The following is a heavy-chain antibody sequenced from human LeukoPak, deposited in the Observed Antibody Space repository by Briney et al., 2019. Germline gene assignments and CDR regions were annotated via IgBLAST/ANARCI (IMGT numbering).Heavy chain of an antibody. J-gene: IGHJ6*02. Sequence: PSETLPLTCAVYGGSFSGYYWSWIRQPPGKGLEWIGEINHSGSTNYNPSLKSRVTISVDTSKNQFSLKLSSVTAADTAVYYCARGRVTTVTTFYYYYYGMDVWGQGTTVTVSS. CDR2: INHSGST. V-gene: IGHV4-34*01. D-gene: IGHD4-17*01. CDR3: ARGRVTTVTTFYYYYYGMDV. CDR1: GGSFSGYY.